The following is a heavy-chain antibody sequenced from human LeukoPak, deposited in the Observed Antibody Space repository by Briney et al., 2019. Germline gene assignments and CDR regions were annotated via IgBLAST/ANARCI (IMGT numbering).Heavy chain of an antibody. V-gene: IGHV1-2*02. CDR3: ARVGFCGTTSCSLPYFDY. Sequence: ASVKVSCKASGYTFIGYYIHWVRQAPGQGLEWMGWLNPNSGGTNYALKFQGRVTMTRDTSTSTAYMELSRLRSDDTAVYYRARVGFCGTTSCSLPYFDYWGQGTLVTVSS. D-gene: IGHD2-2*01. CDR1: GYTFIGYY. CDR2: LNPNSGGT. J-gene: IGHJ4*02.